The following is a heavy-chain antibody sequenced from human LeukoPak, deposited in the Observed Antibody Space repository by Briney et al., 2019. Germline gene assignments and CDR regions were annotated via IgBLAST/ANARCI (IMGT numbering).Heavy chain of an antibody. J-gene: IGHJ4*02. CDR3: ASRSSIWSGYQDTLYYFDS. V-gene: IGHV4-59*01. CDR2: IYYSGGT. CDR1: GGSISRYY. Sequence: SETLSLTCTVSGGSISRYYWSWIRQPPGKRLECIGHIYYSGGTNYNPSPKRRVTISVATSKDQFSLKMSSVTAADTAVYYCASRSSIWSGYQDTLYYFDSWGQGTLVTVSS. D-gene: IGHD3-3*01.